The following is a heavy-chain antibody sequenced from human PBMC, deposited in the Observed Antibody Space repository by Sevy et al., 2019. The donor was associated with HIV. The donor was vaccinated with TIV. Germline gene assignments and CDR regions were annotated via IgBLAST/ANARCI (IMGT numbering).Heavy chain of an antibody. CDR3: ARGELLVYYYYGMDV. Sequence: ASVKVSCKASGYTFTSYDINWVRQATGQGLEWMGWMNPNSGNTGYAQKFQGRVTMTRNTSISTAYMELSSLRSEETAVYYCARGELLVYYYYGMDVWGQGTTVTVSS. CDR2: MNPNSGNT. J-gene: IGHJ6*02. D-gene: IGHD1-26*01. V-gene: IGHV1-8*01. CDR1: GYTFTSYD.